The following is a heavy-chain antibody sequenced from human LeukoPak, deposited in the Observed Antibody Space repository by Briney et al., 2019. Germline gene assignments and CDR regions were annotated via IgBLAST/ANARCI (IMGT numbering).Heavy chain of an antibody. V-gene: IGHV4-59*13. D-gene: IGHD2-2*01. J-gene: IGHJ6*03. CDR2: IYYSEST. CDR3: ARGLLKGQLHLGYSYCMDV. Sequence: SSETLSLXCTVSGDSISSYYWSWIRQSPGKGLEWIGYIYYSESTYYNPSLKSRVTTSVDTSKNQFSLKLTSVTAADTAVYYCARGLLKGQLHLGYSYCMDVWGKGTTITVSS. CDR1: GDSISSYY.